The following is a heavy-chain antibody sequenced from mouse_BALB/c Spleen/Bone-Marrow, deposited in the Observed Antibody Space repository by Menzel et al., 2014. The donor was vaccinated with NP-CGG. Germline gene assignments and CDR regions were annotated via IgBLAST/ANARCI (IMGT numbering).Heavy chain of an antibody. Sequence: VQLQQSGAELVRPGASVKLSCKASGYSFTSYWMNWVKQRPGQGLEWIGMIHPSDTETRLNQRFKDKATLTVDKSSSTAYTQLSSPTSEDSAVYYCARLEGNYGSTFAYWGQGTLVTVSA. J-gene: IGHJ3*01. CDR3: ARLEGNYGSTFAY. V-gene: IGHV1-61*01. CDR2: IHPSDTET. D-gene: IGHD1-1*01. CDR1: GYSFTSYW.